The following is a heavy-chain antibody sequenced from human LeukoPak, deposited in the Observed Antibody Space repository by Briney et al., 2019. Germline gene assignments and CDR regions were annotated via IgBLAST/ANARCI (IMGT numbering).Heavy chain of an antibody. CDR3: ARRRRRRITMVRGVISPMDV. CDR2: INHSGST. CDR1: GGSFSGYY. J-gene: IGHJ6*03. D-gene: IGHD3-10*01. Sequence: SETLSLTCAVYGGSFSGYYWSWIRQPPGKGLEWIGEINHSGSTNYNPSLKSRVTISVDTSKNQFSLKLSSVTAADTAVYYCARRRRRRITMVRGVISPMDVWGKGTTVTISS. V-gene: IGHV4-34*01.